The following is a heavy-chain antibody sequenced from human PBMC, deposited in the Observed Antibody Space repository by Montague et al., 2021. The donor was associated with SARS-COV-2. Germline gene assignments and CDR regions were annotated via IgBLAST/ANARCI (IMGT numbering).Heavy chain of an antibody. CDR1: GGSISSSSYY. V-gene: IGHV4-39*07. Sequence: SETLSLTCTVSGGSISSSSYYWGWIRQPPGKGLEWIGSIYYSGTINYNPSLKSRVTISVDTSKNQFSLKLSSVTAADTAVYYCAREDYSGSGSYSSGLDYWGQGIQVTVSS. CDR3: AREDYSGSGSYSSGLDY. D-gene: IGHD3-10*01. CDR2: IYYSGTI. J-gene: IGHJ4*02.